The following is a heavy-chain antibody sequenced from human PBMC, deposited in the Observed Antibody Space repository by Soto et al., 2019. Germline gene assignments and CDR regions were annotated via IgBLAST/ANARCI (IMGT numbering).Heavy chain of an antibody. CDR2: IYYSGST. Sequence: SETLSLTCTVSGGSISSYYWSWIRQPPGKGLEWIGYIYYSGSTYYNPSLKGRLTISVDTSKNQFSLKLSSVTAADTAVYYCARDMGVVMSDVWGQGTTVTVSS. CDR3: ARDMGVVMSDV. CDR1: GGSISSYY. J-gene: IGHJ6*02. D-gene: IGHD3-3*01. V-gene: IGHV4-59*12.